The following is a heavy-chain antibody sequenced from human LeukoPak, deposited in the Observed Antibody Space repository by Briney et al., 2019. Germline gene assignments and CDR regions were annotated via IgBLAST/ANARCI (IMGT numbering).Heavy chain of an antibody. V-gene: IGHV4-61*02. CDR1: GGSISSGSYY. CDR2: IYTSGST. CDR3: ARYLIAVAGKSYFDY. J-gene: IGHJ4*02. Sequence: SQTLSLTCTVSGGSISSGSYYWSWIRQPAGKGLEWIGRIYTSGSTNYHPSLKSRVTISVDTSKNQFSLKLSSVTAADTAVYYCARYLIAVAGKSYFDYWGQGTLVTVSS. D-gene: IGHD6-19*01.